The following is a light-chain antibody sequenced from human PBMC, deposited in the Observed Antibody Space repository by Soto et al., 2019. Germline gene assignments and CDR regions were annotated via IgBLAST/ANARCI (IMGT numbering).Light chain of an antibody. CDR2: KAS. J-gene: IGKJ1*01. V-gene: IGKV1-5*03. CDR3: QQYNSYLWT. Sequence: DVQMTQSPSTLSASVGDRVTITCQASQSVSIWLAWYQQKPGKAPKLLIYKASSLESGVPSRFSGSGSGAEFTLTISSLQPDDFATYYCQQYNSYLWTFGQGTKVEIK. CDR1: QSVSIW.